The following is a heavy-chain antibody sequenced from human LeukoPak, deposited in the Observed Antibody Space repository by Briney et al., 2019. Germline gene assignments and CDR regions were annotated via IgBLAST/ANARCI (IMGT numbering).Heavy chain of an antibody. V-gene: IGHV3-11*04. J-gene: IGHJ3*02. CDR3: ARNYYYDSSGPWSKTRPGAFDI. Sequence: GGSLRLSCAASGFTFSDYYMSWIRQAPGKGLEWVSYISSSGSTLYYADSVKGRFTISRDNAKNSLYLQMNSLRAEDTAVYYCARNYYYDSSGPWSKTRPGAFDIWGQGTMVTVSS. CDR1: GFTFSDYY. CDR2: ISSSGSTL. D-gene: IGHD3-22*01.